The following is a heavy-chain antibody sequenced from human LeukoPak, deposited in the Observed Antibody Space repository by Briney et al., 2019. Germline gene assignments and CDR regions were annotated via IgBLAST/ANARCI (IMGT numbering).Heavy chain of an antibody. J-gene: IGHJ2*01. CDR3: ARVGSWNFDL. CDR2: IYYSGST. CDR1: GGSISSGDYY. V-gene: IGHV4-30-4*01. Sequence: SETLSLTCTVSGGSISSGDYYWSWIRQPPGKGLEWIGYIYYSGSTYYNPSLKSRVTISVDTSKNQFSRRLSSVTASDTAVYYCARVGSWNFDLWGRGTLVTVSS. D-gene: IGHD1-26*01.